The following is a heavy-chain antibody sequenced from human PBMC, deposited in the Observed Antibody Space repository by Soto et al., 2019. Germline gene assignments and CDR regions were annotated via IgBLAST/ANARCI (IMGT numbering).Heavy chain of an antibody. CDR1: GFTFSDYY. V-gene: IGHV3-11*01. CDR3: ARDSYPSTVWYLSSPYDY. D-gene: IGHD3-16*02. Sequence: QVQLAESGGGLVKPGGSLGLSCTGSGFTFSDYYMTWIRQAPGRGLEWLSYISSSGTTIYYADSVKGRFTISRDNAKNSLYLQMNNLRAEDTAIYYCARDSYPSTVWYLSSPYDYWGPGTLVTGPS. J-gene: IGHJ4*02. CDR2: ISSSGTTI.